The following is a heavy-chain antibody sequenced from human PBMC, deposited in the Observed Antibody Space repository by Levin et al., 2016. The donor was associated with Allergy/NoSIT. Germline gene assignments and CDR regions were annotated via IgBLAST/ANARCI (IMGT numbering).Heavy chain of an antibody. V-gene: IGHV1-18*04. D-gene: IGHD2/OR15-2a*01. CDR2: ISSYNGNT. Sequence: ASVKVSCKASGYNFIMHGISWVRQAPGQGLEWMGWISSYNGNTDYAQKFQDRVSMTTDTSTSRVYMELRSLRSDDTAVYYCARVLYVNHAGYFDLWGRGTLVTVSS. CDR3: ARVLYVNHAGYFDL. CDR1: GYNFIMHG. J-gene: IGHJ2*01.